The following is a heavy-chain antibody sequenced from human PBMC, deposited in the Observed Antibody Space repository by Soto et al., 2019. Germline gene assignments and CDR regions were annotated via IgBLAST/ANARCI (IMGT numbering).Heavy chain of an antibody. CDR3: AREAVSVYYYGSGSYNFDY. CDR2: IYYSGST. V-gene: IGHV4-30-4*01. J-gene: IGHJ4*02. Sequence: SETLSLTCTVSGGSISSGDYYWSWIRQPPGKGLEWIGYIYYSGSTYYNPSLKSRVTISVDTSKNQFSLKLSSVTAADTAVYYCAREAVSVYYYGSGSYNFDYWGQGTLVTVYS. CDR1: GGSISSGDYY. D-gene: IGHD3-10*01.